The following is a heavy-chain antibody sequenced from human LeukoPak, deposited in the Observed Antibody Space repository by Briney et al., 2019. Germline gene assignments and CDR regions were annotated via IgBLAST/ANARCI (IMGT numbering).Heavy chain of an antibody. CDR2: IYYSGST. V-gene: IGHV4-39*01. Sequence: PSETLSLTCTVSGGSISSSSYYWGWIRQPPGKGLEWIGSIYYSGSTYYNPSLKSRVTISVDTSKNQFSLKLSSVTAADTAVYYCARQRRMPMGYMDVWGKGTTVTISS. CDR3: ARQRRMPMGYMDV. D-gene: IGHD2-2*01. CDR1: GGSISSSSYY. J-gene: IGHJ6*03.